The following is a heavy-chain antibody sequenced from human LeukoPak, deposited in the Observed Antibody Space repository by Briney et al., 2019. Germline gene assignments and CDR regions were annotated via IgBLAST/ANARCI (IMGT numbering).Heavy chain of an antibody. CDR2: VFPRDSDT. Sequence: GESLKISCKGSGYSFTMSWIGWVRQKPGKGLEWMGVVFPRDSDTRYGPSFEGQVSISFDESINTAYMQWSSLKASDTAMYYCARLSAYSYGFPDSWGQGTLVTVSS. CDR3: ARLSAYSYGFPDS. CDR1: GYSFTMSW. J-gene: IGHJ4*02. V-gene: IGHV5-51*01. D-gene: IGHD5-18*01.